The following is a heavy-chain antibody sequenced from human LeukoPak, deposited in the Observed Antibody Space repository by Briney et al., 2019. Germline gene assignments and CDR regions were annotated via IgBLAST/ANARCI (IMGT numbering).Heavy chain of an antibody. CDR3: ATGLWFGKYLDV. Sequence: GGSLRLSCAASGFTFSIYWMTWVRQAPGKGLEWVAKIKQDGSEKYYVDSVKGRFTISRDNSKNTLYLQMNSLRAEDTAVYYCATGLWFGKYLDVWGKGTTVTISS. D-gene: IGHD3-10*01. J-gene: IGHJ6*04. CDR2: IKQDGSEK. V-gene: IGHV3-7*03. CDR1: GFTFSIYW.